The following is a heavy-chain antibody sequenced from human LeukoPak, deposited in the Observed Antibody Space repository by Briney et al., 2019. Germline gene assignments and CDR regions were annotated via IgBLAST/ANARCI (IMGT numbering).Heavy chain of an antibody. CDR3: AREGLGELTLDC. CDR2: IIPIFGTA. V-gene: IGHV1-69*05. CDR1: GGTFSSYA. J-gene: IGHJ4*02. Sequence: GASVKVSCKASGGTFSSYAISWVRQAPGQGLEWMGGIIPIFGTANYAQKFQGRVTMTTDTSTSTAYMELRSLRSDDTAVYYCAREGLGELTLDCWGQGTLVTVSS. D-gene: IGHD3-16*01.